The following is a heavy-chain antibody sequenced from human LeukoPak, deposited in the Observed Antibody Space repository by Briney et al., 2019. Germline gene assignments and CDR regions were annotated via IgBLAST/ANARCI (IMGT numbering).Heavy chain of an antibody. D-gene: IGHD4-17*01. CDR1: GFTFSNHW. Sequence: GGSLRLSCAASGFTFSNHWMHWVRQAPGKGLVWVSRINSDGSSTSYADSVKGRFTTSRDNAKNTLYLQMNSLRADDTAVYYCARGNTGRTVTYYFDSWGQGTLVTVSS. CDR3: ARGNTGRTVTYYFDS. CDR2: INSDGSST. J-gene: IGHJ4*02. V-gene: IGHV3-74*01.